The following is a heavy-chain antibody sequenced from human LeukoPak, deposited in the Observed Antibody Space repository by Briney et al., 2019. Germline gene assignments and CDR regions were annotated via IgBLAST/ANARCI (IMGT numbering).Heavy chain of an antibody. D-gene: IGHD2-2*01. Sequence: HPGGSLRLSCAASGFTFSSYSMNWVRQAPGKGLEWVSYISSSSSTIYYADSVKGRFTISRDNAKNSLYLQMNSLRAEDTAVYYCARVGGAMTVVDAFDIWGQGTMVTVSS. CDR1: GFTFSSYS. V-gene: IGHV3-48*01. CDR2: ISSSSSTI. CDR3: ARVGGAMTVVDAFDI. J-gene: IGHJ3*02.